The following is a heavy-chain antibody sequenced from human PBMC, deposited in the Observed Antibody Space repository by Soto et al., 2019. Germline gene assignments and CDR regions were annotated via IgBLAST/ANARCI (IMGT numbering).Heavy chain of an antibody. CDR2: INHSGST. CDR3: ARGLTWLVHNWFDP. Sequence: SETLSLTCAVYGGSFSGYYWSWIRQPPGKGLEWIGEINHSGSTNYNPSLKSRATISVDTSKNQFSLKLSSVTAADTAVYYCARGLTWLVHNWFDPWGQGTLVTVYS. CDR1: GGSFSGYY. D-gene: IGHD6-19*01. V-gene: IGHV4-34*01. J-gene: IGHJ5*02.